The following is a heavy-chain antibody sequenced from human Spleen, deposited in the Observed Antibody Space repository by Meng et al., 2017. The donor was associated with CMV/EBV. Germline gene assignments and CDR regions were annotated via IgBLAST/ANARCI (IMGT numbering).Heavy chain of an antibody. CDR2: IYYSGQT. D-gene: IGHD1-7*01. CDR3: ARIEDNWNYALSY. V-gene: IGHV4-39*07. Sequence: VSDGSLGRIAYYWAWIRQPPGKGLEWIGHIYYSGQTYYNPSLKSRLTMSIGTAKRQFSLNLGSVNAADSAVYFCARIEDNWNYALSYWGQGILVTVSS. J-gene: IGHJ4*02. CDR1: DGSLGRIAYY.